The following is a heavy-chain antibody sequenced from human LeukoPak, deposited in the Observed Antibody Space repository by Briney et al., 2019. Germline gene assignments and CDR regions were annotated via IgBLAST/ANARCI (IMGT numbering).Heavy chain of an antibody. V-gene: IGHV3-21*06. Sequence: GGSLRLSCAGSGFTFSSYSMNWVRQAPGKGLEWVSSISSSSSYIYYADSVKGRFTISRDNAKNSLYLQMDSLRGEDTAVYYCARRGYHSSWSDIAEYFQHWGQGTLVTVSS. D-gene: IGHD6-13*01. CDR2: ISSSSSYI. J-gene: IGHJ1*01. CDR1: GFTFSSYS. CDR3: ARRGYHSSWSDIAEYFQH.